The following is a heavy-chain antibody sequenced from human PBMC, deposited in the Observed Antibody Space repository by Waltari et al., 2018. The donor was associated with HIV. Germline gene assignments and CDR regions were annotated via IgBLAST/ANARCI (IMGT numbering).Heavy chain of an antibody. J-gene: IGHJ4*02. CDR2: INHSGRT. V-gene: IGHV4-34*01. D-gene: IGHD4-17*01. CDR1: GGSFSGYS. CDR3: ARGAYGDYDDASYFDY. Sequence: QVQLQQWGAGLLKPSETLSLTCAVYGGSFSGYSWSWIRQPPGKGLEWIGEINHSGRTNYNPSLKSRVTISVDTSKNQFSLKLSSVTAADTAVYYCARGAYGDYDDASYFDYWGQGTLVTVSS.